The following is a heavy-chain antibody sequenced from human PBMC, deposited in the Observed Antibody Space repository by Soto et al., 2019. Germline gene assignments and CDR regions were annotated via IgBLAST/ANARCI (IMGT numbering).Heavy chain of an antibody. CDR2: INAGNGNT. J-gene: IGHJ6*02. V-gene: IGHV1-3*01. CDR3: ARVPSVVTPGNDYFGVDV. Sequence: ASVKVSCKASGYTFTSYAMHWVRQAPGQRLEWMGWINAGNGNTKYSQKFQGQVTISADKSISTAYLQWTSLKTSDTAMYYCARVPSVVTPGNDYFGVDVWGQGTTVTVSS. CDR1: GYTFTSYA. D-gene: IGHD2-15*01.